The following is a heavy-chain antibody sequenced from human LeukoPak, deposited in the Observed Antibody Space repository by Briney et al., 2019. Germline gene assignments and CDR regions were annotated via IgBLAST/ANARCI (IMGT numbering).Heavy chain of an antibody. J-gene: IGHJ6*03. CDR1: GFTFDDYA. Sequence: GGSLRLSCAASGFTFDDYAMHWVRQTPGKGLEWVSGITWNSGATVYADSAKGRFTISRDNAKNSLSLQMNSLRLEDTALYFCARDPGYHFYYYMDVWGKGTTVTVSS. CDR3: ARDPGYHFYYYMDV. CDR2: ITWNSGAT. V-gene: IGHV3-9*01.